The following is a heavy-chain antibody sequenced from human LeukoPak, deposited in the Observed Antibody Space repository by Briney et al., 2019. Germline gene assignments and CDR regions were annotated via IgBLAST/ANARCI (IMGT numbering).Heavy chain of an antibody. CDR1: GYTFTAYS. Sequence: ASVKVSCKASGYTFTAYSMHWVRQAPGQGLEYMGWLNPNSGDTNSAQRFQGRVTMTRDTSMSTAYMELSGLRFDDTAVYYCARDPGYGSGSSYWGQGTLVTVSS. CDR2: LNPNSGDT. J-gene: IGHJ4*02. D-gene: IGHD3-10*01. V-gene: IGHV1-2*02. CDR3: ARDPGYGSGSSY.